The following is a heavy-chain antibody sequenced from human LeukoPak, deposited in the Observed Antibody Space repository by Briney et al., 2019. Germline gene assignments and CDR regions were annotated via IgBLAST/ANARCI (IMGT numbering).Heavy chain of an antibody. D-gene: IGHD6-19*01. CDR1: GFTSSQYW. V-gene: IGHV3-74*01. CDR2: INTDGTVT. J-gene: IGHJ4*02. CDR3: ATKQWLAPPPDS. Sequence: PGGSLRLSCAASGFTSSQYWMLGVPQAPEKGLESVSRINTDGTVTTYADSVKGRFTVSRDNADNTMFLQMNSVRDEDTSVYYCATKQWLAPPPDSWGQGTPVTVS.